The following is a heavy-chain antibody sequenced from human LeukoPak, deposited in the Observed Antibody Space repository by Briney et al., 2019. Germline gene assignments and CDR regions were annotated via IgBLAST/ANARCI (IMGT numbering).Heavy chain of an antibody. V-gene: IGHV4-59*08. D-gene: IGHD3-22*01. Sequence: SETLSLTCTVSGGSISSYYWSWIRQPPGKGLEWIGYIYYSGSTNHNPSLKSRVTISVDTSKNQFSLKLSSVTAADTAVYYCARQTLTMIVQNWGQGTLVTVSS. J-gene: IGHJ4*02. CDR3: ARQTLTMIVQN. CDR1: GGSISSYY. CDR2: IYYSGST.